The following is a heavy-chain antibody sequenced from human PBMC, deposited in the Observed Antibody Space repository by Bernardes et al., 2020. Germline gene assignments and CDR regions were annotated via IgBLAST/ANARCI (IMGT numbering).Heavy chain of an antibody. J-gene: IGHJ3*02. D-gene: IGHD3-10*01. CDR2: IKQDGSEK. CDR3: ARLGVQGVGAFDI. Sequence: GSLRLSCAASGFTFSSYWMSWVRQAPGKGLEWVANIKQDGSEKYYVDSVKGRFTISRDNAQNSLYLQMNSLRAEDTAVYYCARLGVQGVGAFDIWGQGTMVNVSS. CDR1: GFTFSSYW. V-gene: IGHV3-7*01.